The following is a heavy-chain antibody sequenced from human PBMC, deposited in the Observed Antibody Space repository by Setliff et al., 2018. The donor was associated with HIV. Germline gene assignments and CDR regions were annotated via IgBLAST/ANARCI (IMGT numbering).Heavy chain of an antibody. CDR2: IIPISGTV. J-gene: IGHJ5*02. CDR1: GGTFSSYA. CDR3: ARDFGGYCSSMSCPGLFDP. V-gene: IGHV1-69*05. D-gene: IGHD2-2*01. Sequence: GASVKVSCKASGGTFSSYAISWVRQAPGQGLEWMGGIIPISGTVNYAQKFWGRVTITTHESTSTAYMELSSLRYEGTAVYYCARDFGGYCSSMSCPGLFDPWGQGTLVTVSS.